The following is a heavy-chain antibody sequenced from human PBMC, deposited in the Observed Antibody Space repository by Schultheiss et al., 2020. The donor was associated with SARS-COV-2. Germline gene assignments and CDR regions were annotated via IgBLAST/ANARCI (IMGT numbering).Heavy chain of an antibody. CDR3: ARQALTGTSGWFDS. Sequence: SETLSLTCTVSGGSISSGSYYWSWNRQPAGKGLEWIGRIYTSGSTYYNPSLKSRVTISVDTSKNQFSLKLSSVTAADTAVYYCARQALTGTSGWFDSWGQGTLVTVSS. CDR1: GGSISSGSYY. V-gene: IGHV4-61*02. CDR2: IYTSGST. J-gene: IGHJ5*01. D-gene: IGHD1-7*01.